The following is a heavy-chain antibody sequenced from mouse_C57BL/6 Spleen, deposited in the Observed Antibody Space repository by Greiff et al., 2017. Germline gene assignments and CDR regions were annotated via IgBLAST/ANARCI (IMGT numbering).Heavy chain of an antibody. V-gene: IGHV6-3*01. CDR1: GFTFSNYW. D-gene: IGHD1-1*01. J-gene: IGHJ2*01. CDR2: IRLKSDNYAT. CDR3: TAPINYYGSSYGY. Sequence: EVKLMESGGGLVQPGGSMKLSCVASGFTFSNYWMNWVRQSPEKGLEWVAQIRLKSDNYATHYAESVKGRFTISRDDSKSSVYLQMNNLRAEDTGIYYCTAPINYYGSSYGYWGQGTTLTVSS.